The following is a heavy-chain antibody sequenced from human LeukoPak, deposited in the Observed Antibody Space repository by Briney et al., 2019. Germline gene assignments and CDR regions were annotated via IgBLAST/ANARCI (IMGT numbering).Heavy chain of an antibody. CDR1: GFTFSSYA. J-gene: IGHJ5*02. Sequence: GGSLRLSCAASGFTFSSYAMSWVRQAPGKGLEWVSAISGSGGSTYYADSVKRRLTISRDNSKHTLYLQMNSLRAEDTAVYYCAKPQKGIAGFDPWGQGTLVTVSS. CDR2: ISGSGGST. D-gene: IGHD6-13*01. V-gene: IGHV3-23*01. CDR3: AKPQKGIAGFDP.